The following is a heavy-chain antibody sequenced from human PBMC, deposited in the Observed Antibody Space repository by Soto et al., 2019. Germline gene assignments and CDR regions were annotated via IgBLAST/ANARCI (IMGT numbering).Heavy chain of an antibody. J-gene: IGHJ6*03. Sequence: PSETLSLTCTASGCSISSYYWSWIRQPPGKGLEWIGYIYYSGSTNYNPSLKSRVTISVDTSKNQFSLKLSSVTAADTAVYYCARGHMTTVTTPYYYYYMDVWGKGTTVTVSS. CDR1: GCSISSYY. CDR2: IYYSGST. D-gene: IGHD4-17*01. V-gene: IGHV4-59*01. CDR3: ARGHMTTVTTPYYYYYMDV.